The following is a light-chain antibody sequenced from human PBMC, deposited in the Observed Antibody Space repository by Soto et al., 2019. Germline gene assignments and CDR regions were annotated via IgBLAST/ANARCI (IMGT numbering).Light chain of an antibody. CDR3: MQALQTTLT. Sequence: VVTEYTLSLPVPPGEPDSISCRSSPSPLHSNGYNFLDWYLQTRWQSPQLXSYLGSSRSSGVPDRVSGSGSGTDFTLKISRVQAEDVVVYYCMQALQTTLTFGGGTKVEI. CDR2: LGS. CDR1: PSPLHSNGYNF. V-gene: IGKV2-28*01. J-gene: IGKJ4*01.